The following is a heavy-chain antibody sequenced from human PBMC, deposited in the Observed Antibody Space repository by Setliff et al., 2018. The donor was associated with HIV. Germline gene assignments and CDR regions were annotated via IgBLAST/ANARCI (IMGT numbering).Heavy chain of an antibody. Sequence: SETLSLTCTVPGGSISSSNYYWGWIRQPPGKGREWIGSIHHSGTAYDNPSLKSRVTISVDPSKNQILLRLSSVTAADTAVYYCARLSGGMVPNYWGQGTLVTVS. CDR2: IHHSGTA. J-gene: IGHJ4*02. V-gene: IGHV4-39*01. D-gene: IGHD3-10*01. CDR3: ARLSGGMVPNY. CDR1: GGSISSSNYY.